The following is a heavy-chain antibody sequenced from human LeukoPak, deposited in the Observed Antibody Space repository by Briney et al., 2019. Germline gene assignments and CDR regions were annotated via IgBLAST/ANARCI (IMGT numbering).Heavy chain of an antibody. CDR3: AKDRSSWYYFDY. Sequence: PGGSLRLSCAASGFTFSSYGMHWVRQAPGKGLEWVAVIPYDGSNKYYADSVKGRFTISRDNSRNTLYLQMNSLRAEDTAVYYCAKDRSSWYYFDYWGQGTLVTVSS. J-gene: IGHJ4*02. V-gene: IGHV3-30*18. D-gene: IGHD6-13*01. CDR1: GFTFSSYG. CDR2: IPYDGSNK.